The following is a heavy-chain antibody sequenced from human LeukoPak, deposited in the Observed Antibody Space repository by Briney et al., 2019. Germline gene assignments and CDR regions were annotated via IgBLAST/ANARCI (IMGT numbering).Heavy chain of an antibody. J-gene: IGHJ4*02. CDR2: IFGSGGSA. V-gene: IGHV3-23*01. CDR1: GFTFNTYA. D-gene: IGHD6-19*01. CDR3: AKTTTGYSSGRYPGWPADS. Sequence: PGGSLRLSCAASGFTFNTYAMYWVRQAPGKGLEWVSGIFGSGGSAHYANSVKGRFTISRDNPKNTVYLQMTSLRAEDTAVYYCAKTTTGYSSGRYPGWPADSWGQGAQVTVSS.